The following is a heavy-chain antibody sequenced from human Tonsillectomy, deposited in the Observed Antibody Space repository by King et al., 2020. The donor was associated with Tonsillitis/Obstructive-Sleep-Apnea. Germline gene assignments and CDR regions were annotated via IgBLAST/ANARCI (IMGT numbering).Heavy chain of an antibody. Sequence: VQLQQWGAGLLKPSETLSLTCAVYGGSFSGYYWSWIRQPPGKGLEWIGEINHSGSTNYNPSLKSRVTISVDTSKNQFSLKLSSVTAADTAVYYCARGGRRDGYNYWEYYYMDVWGKGTTVTVSS. CDR2: INHSGST. V-gene: IGHV4-34*01. CDR3: ARGGRRDGYNYWEYYYMDV. J-gene: IGHJ6*03. CDR1: GGSFSGYY. D-gene: IGHD5-24*01.